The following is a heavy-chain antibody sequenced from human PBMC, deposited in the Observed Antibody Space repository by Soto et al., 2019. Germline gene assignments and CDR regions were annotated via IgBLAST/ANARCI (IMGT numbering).Heavy chain of an antibody. V-gene: IGHV1-18*01. D-gene: IGHD3-16*01. CDR1: GYWFTRYV. J-gene: IGHJ6*02. Sequence: ASVKVSCEAFGYWFTRYVIGWGGQCPGQGLEWMGWINAYNGNTNYAQNFQGRVTLTTDTSTSTAYMELRSLIFNDTAVYYCAMVDVYVIASPKDVWG. CDR3: AMVDVYVIASPKDV. CDR2: INAYNGNT.